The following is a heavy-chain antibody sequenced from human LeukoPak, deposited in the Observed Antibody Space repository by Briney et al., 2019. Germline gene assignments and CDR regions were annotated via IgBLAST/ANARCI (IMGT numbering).Heavy chain of an antibody. Sequence: PGGSLRLSCAASGFTFSSYAMSWVRQAPGKGLEWVSAISGSGGSTYYADSVKGRFTISRDNSKNTLYLQMNSLRAEDTAVYYCAKVGVAAAGRLPYYFDYWGQGTLVTVSS. J-gene: IGHJ4*02. V-gene: IGHV3-23*01. D-gene: IGHD6-13*01. CDR3: AKVGVAAAGRLPYYFDY. CDR1: GFTFSSYA. CDR2: ISGSGGST.